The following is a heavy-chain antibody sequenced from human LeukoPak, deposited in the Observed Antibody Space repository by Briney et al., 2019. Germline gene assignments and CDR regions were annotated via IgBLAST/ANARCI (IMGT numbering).Heavy chain of an antibody. Sequence: SETLSLTCTVSGGSISSSSYYWGWIRQPPGKGLEWIGSIYYSGSTYYNPSLKSRVTISVDTSKNQFSLKLSSVTAADTAIYYCARGGYYDLDGCYFDYWGQGIPVTVSS. CDR3: ARGGYYDLDGCYFDY. CDR2: IYYSGST. D-gene: IGHD3-22*01. J-gene: IGHJ4*02. V-gene: IGHV4-39*07. CDR1: GGSISSSSYY.